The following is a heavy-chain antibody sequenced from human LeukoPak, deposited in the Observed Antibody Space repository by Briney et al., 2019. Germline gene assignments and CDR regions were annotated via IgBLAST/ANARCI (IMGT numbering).Heavy chain of an antibody. CDR2: FHPEDGET. Sequence: ASVKVSCKVSGYTLTELSMHWVRQAPGKGLEWMGGFHPEDGETIYAQKFQGRVNMTEDTSTDTAYMELSSLRSEDTAVYYCASSSGYCSSTSCYPNWFDPWGQGTLVTVSS. D-gene: IGHD2-2*01. V-gene: IGHV1-24*01. CDR1: GYTLTELS. J-gene: IGHJ5*02. CDR3: ASSSGYCSSTSCYPNWFDP.